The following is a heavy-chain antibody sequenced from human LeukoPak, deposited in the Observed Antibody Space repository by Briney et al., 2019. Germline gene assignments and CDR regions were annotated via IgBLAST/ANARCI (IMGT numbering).Heavy chain of an antibody. D-gene: IGHD6-13*01. V-gene: IGHV4-39*07. Sequence: SETLSLTCTVSGGPISSSSYYWSWIRQPPGKGLEWIGEINHSGSTNYNPSLKSRVTISVDTSKNQFSLKLSSVTAADTAVYYCARGSSWSNADGMDVWGQGTTVTVSS. J-gene: IGHJ6*02. CDR3: ARGSSWSNADGMDV. CDR1: GGPISSSSYY. CDR2: INHSGST.